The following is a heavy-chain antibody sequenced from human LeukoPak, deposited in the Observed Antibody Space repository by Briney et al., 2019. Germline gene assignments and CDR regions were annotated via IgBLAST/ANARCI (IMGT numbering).Heavy chain of an antibody. D-gene: IGHD6-13*01. Sequence: SETLSLTCTVSGGSITSGIYYWNWIRQPAGKGLEWIGRIYTSGSTNYNPSLKSRVIISLDTSTNQVSLKLSSVTAADTAVYYCTSSRWPRDANFDYWGQGTLVTVSS. CDR1: GGSITSGIYY. V-gene: IGHV4-61*02. CDR2: IYTSGST. J-gene: IGHJ4*02. CDR3: TSSRWPRDANFDY.